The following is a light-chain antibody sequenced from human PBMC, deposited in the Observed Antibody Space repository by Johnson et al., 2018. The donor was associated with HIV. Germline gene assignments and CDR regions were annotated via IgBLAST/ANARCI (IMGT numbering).Light chain of an antibody. CDR2: DNH. V-gene: IGLV1-51*01. Sequence: QSVLTQPPSVSAAPGQTVTISCSGSSSNIGNNYVSWYQQLPGTVPKLLIYDNHKRPSGIPDRVSGSKSGTSATLGITGLQTGDEADYYCGTWDSSLSVYVFGTGTKVTVL. CDR1: SSNIGNNY. CDR3: GTWDSSLSVYV. J-gene: IGLJ1*01.